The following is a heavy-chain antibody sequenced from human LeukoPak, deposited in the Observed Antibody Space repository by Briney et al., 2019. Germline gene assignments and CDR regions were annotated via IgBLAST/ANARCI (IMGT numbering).Heavy chain of an antibody. CDR2: IFYSGST. J-gene: IGHJ1*01. CDR3: ARGDSGSYPPRYFQH. CDR1: GGSISTSSYY. Sequence: PSETLSLTCTVSGGSISTSSYYWGWVRQPPGKGLEWIGNIFYSGSTYYSPSLKSRVTISVDTSKTQFSLKLSSVTAADTAVYYCARGDSGSYPPRYFQHWGQGTLVTVSS. V-gene: IGHV4-39*07. D-gene: IGHD1-26*01.